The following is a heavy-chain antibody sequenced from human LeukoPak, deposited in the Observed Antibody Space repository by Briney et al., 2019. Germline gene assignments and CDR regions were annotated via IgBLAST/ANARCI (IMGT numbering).Heavy chain of an antibody. CDR1: GYTFTSYY. V-gene: IGHV1-46*01. J-gene: IGHJ4*02. CDR3: ARQMSSGYYSFGY. Sequence: ASVKLSCKASGYTFTSYYMHCVRQAPGQGLEWMGIINPSGGSTSYAQKFQGRVTMTRDTSTSTVYMELSSLRSEDTAVYYCARQMSSGYYSFGYWGQGTLVTVSS. CDR2: INPSGGST. D-gene: IGHD3-22*01.